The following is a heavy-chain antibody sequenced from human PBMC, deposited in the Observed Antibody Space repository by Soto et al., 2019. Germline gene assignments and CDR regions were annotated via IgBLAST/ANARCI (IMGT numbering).Heavy chain of an antibody. D-gene: IGHD1-7*01. J-gene: IGHJ4*02. CDR1: GYTFTSYY. V-gene: IGHV1-46*01. CDR2: INPSGGSA. Sequence: GASVKVSCKASGYTFTSYYMHWVRQAPGQGLEWMGIINPSGGSASYAQKFQGRVTMTRDMSTSTVYMELSSLRSEDTAVYYCARDLVSVTGTTFIGLDYWGQGTLVTVSS. CDR3: ARDLVSVTGTTFIGLDY.